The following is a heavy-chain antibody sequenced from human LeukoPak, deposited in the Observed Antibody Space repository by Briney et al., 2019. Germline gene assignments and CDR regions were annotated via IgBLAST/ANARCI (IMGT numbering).Heavy chain of an antibody. CDR2: IIPIFGTA. CDR1: GGTFSSYA. Sequence: ASVKVSCKASGGTFSSYAISWVRQAPGQGLEWMGGIIPIFGTANYAQKFQGRVTITADESTSTAYMELSSLRSEDTAVYYCARDRPLAAAGTRFDYWGQGTLVTVSS. CDR3: ARDRPLAAAGTRFDY. V-gene: IGHV1-69*13. J-gene: IGHJ4*02. D-gene: IGHD6-13*01.